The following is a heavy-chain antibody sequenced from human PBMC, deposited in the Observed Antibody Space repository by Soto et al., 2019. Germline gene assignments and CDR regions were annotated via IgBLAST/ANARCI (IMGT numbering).Heavy chain of an antibody. CDR1: GGSFSGYY. CDR2: INHSGST. D-gene: IGHD5-18*01. V-gene: IGHV4-34*01. Sequence: SETLSLTCAVYGGSFSGYYWSWIRQPPGKGLEWIGEINHSGSTNYNPSLKSRVTISVDTSKNQFSLKLSSVTAADTAVYYCARVGVGYSYGHNWFDHWVQGTLVTVSS. CDR3: ARVGVGYSYGHNWFDH. J-gene: IGHJ5*02.